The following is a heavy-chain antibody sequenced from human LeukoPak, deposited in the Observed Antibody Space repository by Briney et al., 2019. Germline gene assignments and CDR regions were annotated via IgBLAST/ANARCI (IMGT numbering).Heavy chain of an antibody. V-gene: IGHV3-66*02. D-gene: IGHD5-18*01. CDR3: ARESGYSYGYPDY. J-gene: IGHJ4*02. Sequence: PGGSLRLSCAASGFTVSSNYMSWVRQAPGKGLEWVSVIYSGGSTYYADSVKGRFTISRDNSKNTLYLQVNSLRAEDTAVYYCARESGYSYGYPDYWGQGTLVTVSS. CDR2: IYSGGST. CDR1: GFTVSSNY.